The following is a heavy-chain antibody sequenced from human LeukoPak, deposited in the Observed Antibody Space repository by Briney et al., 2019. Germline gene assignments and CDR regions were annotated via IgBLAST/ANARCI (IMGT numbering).Heavy chain of an antibody. CDR2: ISGSGGST. D-gene: IGHD2-21*01. Sequence: GGSLRPSCAVSGFTFSDHYMDWVRQAPGKGLEWVSAISGSGGSTYYADSVKGRFTISRDNSKNTLYLQMNSLRAEDTAVYYCAKDRDSAYYYYYMDVWGKGTTVTVSS. J-gene: IGHJ6*03. V-gene: IGHV3-23*01. CDR3: AKDRDSAYYYYYMDV. CDR1: GFTFSDHY.